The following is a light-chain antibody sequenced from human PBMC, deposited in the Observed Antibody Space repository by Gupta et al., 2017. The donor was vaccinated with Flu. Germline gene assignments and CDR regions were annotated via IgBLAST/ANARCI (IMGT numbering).Light chain of an antibody. CDR1: SSDFGGYNY. V-gene: IGLV2-14*04. J-gene: IGLJ2*01. CDR3: SSYTSSSTLNVV. Sequence: TISCTGTSSDFGGYNYVAWYQQHPGKAPKLMIYDVSNRPSGVSNRFSGSKSGNTASLTISGLQAEDEADYYCSSYTSSSTLNVVFGGGTKLTVL. CDR2: DVS.